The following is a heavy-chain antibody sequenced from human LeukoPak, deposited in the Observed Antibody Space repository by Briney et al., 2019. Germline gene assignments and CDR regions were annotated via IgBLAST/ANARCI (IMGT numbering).Heavy chain of an antibody. CDR2: IRSKANTYAT. V-gene: IGHV3-73*01. J-gene: IGHJ5*02. Sequence: GGSLRLSCAASGFTLSGSAMHWVRQASGKGLEWVGRIRSKANTYATAYAASVRGRFTISRDESKNTAYLQMNSLKTEVTAVYYCTRWSTDDGSGYYSTWGQGTLVTVSS. CDR3: TRWSTDDGSGYYST. D-gene: IGHD3-22*01. CDR1: GFTLSGSA.